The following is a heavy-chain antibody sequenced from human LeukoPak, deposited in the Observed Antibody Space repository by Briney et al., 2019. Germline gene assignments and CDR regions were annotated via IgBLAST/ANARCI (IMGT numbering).Heavy chain of an antibody. CDR1: VYTFTGYY. Sequence: ASVKVSCKASVYTFTGYYMHWVRQAPGQGLEWMGWINPNSGGTNYAQKFQGRVTMTRDTSISTAYMELSRLRSDDTAVYYCARQITMVRGVIIRRAFDIWGQGTMVTVSS. V-gene: IGHV1-2*02. CDR3: ARQITMVRGVIIRRAFDI. J-gene: IGHJ3*02. CDR2: INPNSGGT. D-gene: IGHD3-10*01.